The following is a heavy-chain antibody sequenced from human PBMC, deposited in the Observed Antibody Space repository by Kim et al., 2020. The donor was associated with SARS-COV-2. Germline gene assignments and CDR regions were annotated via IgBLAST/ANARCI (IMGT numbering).Heavy chain of an antibody. CDR1: GGSFSGHY. CDR3: ARVVVGAILPAYYYYGMDV. D-gene: IGHD1-26*01. J-gene: IGHJ6*02. Sequence: SETLSLTCAVYGGSFSGHYWSWIRQPPGKGLEWIGEINHSGSTNYNPSLKSRVTISVDTSKNQFSLKLSSVTAADTAVYYCARVVVGAILPAYYYYGMDVWGQGTTVTVSS. CDR2: INHSGST. V-gene: IGHV4-34*01.